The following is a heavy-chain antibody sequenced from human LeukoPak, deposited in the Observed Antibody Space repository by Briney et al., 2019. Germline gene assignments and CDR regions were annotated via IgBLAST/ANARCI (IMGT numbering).Heavy chain of an antibody. J-gene: IGHJ4*02. D-gene: IGHD3-22*01. CDR1: GFTFSSYS. CDR3: VKGSGSSGCYLSPFDY. V-gene: IGHV3-64D*06. Sequence: GGSLRLSCSASGFTFSSYSMHWVRQAPGKGLEFVSAISSNGDSTYYTDSVKGRFTISRDNSKNTLDLQMSSLSAEDTAVYYCVKGSGSSGCYLSPFDYWGQGTLVTVSS. CDR2: ISSNGDST.